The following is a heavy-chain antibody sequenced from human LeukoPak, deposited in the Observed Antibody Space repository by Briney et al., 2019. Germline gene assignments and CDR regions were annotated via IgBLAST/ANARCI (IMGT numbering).Heavy chain of an antibody. CDR3: ARDASYSSSWYEGHAFDI. V-gene: IGHV3-48*04. CDR1: GFTFSSYA. Sequence: PGGSLRLSCAASGFTFSSYAMSWVRQAPGKGLEWVSYISSSSSTIYYADSVKGRFTISRDNAKNSLYLQMNSLRAEDTAVYYCARDASYSSSWYEGHAFDIWGQGTMVTVSS. D-gene: IGHD6-13*01. J-gene: IGHJ3*02. CDR2: ISSSSSTI.